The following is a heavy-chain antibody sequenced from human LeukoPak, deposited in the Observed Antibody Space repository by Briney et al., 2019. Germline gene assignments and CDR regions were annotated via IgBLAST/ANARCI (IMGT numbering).Heavy chain of an antibody. CDR1: GFTFSSYW. CDR2: IKQDGSEK. V-gene: IGHV3-7*01. CDR3: ARDRGYDILTGYQD. Sequence: GGSLRLSCAASGFTFSSYWMSWVRQAPGKGLEWVANIKQDGSEKYYVDSVKGRFTISRDNAKNSLYLQMNSLRAEDTAVYYCARDRGYDILTGYQDWGQGTLVTVSS. J-gene: IGHJ4*02. D-gene: IGHD3-9*01.